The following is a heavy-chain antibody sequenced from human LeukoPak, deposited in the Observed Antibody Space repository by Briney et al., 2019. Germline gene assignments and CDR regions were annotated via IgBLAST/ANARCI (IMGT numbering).Heavy chain of an antibody. CDR3: AKDLNLRYFDY. V-gene: IGHV3-23*01. J-gene: IGHJ4*02. Sequence: GGSLRLSCAASGFTFSSYGMSWVRQAPGKGLEWVSAISRSGGTTYYADSVKGRFTISGDKSKNTLYLQMNSLRAEDTAVYYCAKDLNLRYFDYWGQGTLVTVSS. CDR1: GFTFSSYG. D-gene: IGHD1-7*01. CDR2: ISRSGGTT.